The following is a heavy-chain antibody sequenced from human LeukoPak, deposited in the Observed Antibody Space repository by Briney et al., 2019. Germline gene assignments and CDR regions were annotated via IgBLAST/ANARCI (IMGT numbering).Heavy chain of an antibody. V-gene: IGHV1-18*01. D-gene: IGHD3-22*01. CDR2: ISAYNGNT. CDR1: GYTFTSYG. J-gene: IGHJ4*02. Sequence: ASVKVSCKASGYTFTSYGISWVRQAPGQGFEWMGWISAYNGNTNYAQKLQGRVTMTTDTSTSTAYMELRSLRSDDTAVYYCARAGQYYYDSSGYYSPFDYWGQGTLVTVSS. CDR3: ARAGQYYYDSSGYYSPFDY.